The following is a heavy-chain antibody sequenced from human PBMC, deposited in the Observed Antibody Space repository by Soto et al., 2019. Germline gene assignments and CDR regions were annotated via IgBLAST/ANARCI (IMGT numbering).Heavy chain of an antibody. Sequence: SETLSLTCTVSGGSLGTYFWSWIRQPPGKGPEWIGYISYSGSTNYNPSLKSRVTISVDTSKNQFSLKLTSVTAADTAVYYCARSYYGSGSYYSFDYWGQGTLLTVSS. J-gene: IGHJ4*02. CDR3: ARSYYGSGSYYSFDY. CDR2: ISYSGST. CDR1: GGSLGTYF. D-gene: IGHD3-10*01. V-gene: IGHV4-59*01.